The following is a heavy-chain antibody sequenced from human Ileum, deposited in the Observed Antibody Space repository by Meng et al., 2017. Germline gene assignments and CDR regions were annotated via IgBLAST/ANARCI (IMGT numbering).Heavy chain of an antibody. Sequence: QVQLVQSGAEVKKPGASVKVSCKASGYTFTTCGISWVRQAPGQGAEWMGWMNNYKSQTNQAQEFPGQVPHTKDTSTRTSYQGPKKLRSDHKAVDFWCRGRGFNRGDYWGQGTLVTVSS. CDR2: MNNYKSQT. CDR3: CRGRGFNRGDY. CDR1: GYTFTTCG. J-gene: IGHJ4*02. V-gene: IGHV1-18*01. D-gene: IGHD1-14*01.